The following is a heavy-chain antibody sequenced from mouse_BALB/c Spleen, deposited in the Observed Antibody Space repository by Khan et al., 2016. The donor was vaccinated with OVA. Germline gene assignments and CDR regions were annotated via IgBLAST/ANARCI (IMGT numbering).Heavy chain of an antibody. CDR2: ISSAGDYT. D-gene: IGHD4-1*01. Sequence: EVELVESGGDLVKPGGSLKLSCAASGFTFSSYGMSWVRQTPDKRLEWVATISSAGDYTYYPDNVKGRFTISRDNAKNTLYLQMSSLKSEDTAMFYCASHLTGSFAYWGQETLVTVSA. CDR3: ASHLTGSFAY. J-gene: IGHJ3*01. V-gene: IGHV5-6*01. CDR1: GFTFSSYG.